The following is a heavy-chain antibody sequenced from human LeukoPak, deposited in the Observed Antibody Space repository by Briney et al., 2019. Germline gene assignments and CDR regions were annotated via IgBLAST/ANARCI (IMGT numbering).Heavy chain of an antibody. CDR1: GGSISSGSYY. CDR3: ARESNDFWSGYYKDY. Sequence: SETLSLTCTVSGGSISSGSYYWSWIRQPAGKGLEWIGRIYTSGSTNYNPSLKSRVTISVDTSKNQFSLKLSSVTAADTAVYYCARESNDFWSGYYKDYWGQGTLVTVFS. D-gene: IGHD3-3*01. CDR2: IYTSGST. V-gene: IGHV4-61*02. J-gene: IGHJ4*02.